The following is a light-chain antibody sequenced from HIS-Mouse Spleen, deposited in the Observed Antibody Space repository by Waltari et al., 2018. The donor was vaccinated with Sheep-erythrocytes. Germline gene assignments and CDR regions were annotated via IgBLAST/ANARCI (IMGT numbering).Light chain of an antibody. J-gene: IGLJ3*02. V-gene: IGLV2-23*01. Sequence: QYALTQPASVLGSPGQYITMSCNGTSSNGGRYHLVSWYQQHPVKAPKLMNYEGSKRPSGVSNRFSGSKSGNTACLTISGLQAEDEADYYCCSYAGSSTPWVFGGGTKLTVL. CDR3: CSYAGSSTPWV. CDR2: EGS. CDR1: SSNGGRYHL.